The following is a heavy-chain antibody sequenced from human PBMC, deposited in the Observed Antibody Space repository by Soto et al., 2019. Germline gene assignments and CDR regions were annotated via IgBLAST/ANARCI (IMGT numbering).Heavy chain of an antibody. J-gene: IGHJ3*02. CDR3: EHRQGGLWAFDI. Sequence: SGPTLVNPTQTLTLTCTFSGFSLSTSGVGVGWIRQPPGKALEWLALIYWDDDKRYSPSLKSRFTITKDTSKNQVVLTMTNMDPVDTATYYCEHRQGGLWAFDIWGQGTMVTVSS. V-gene: IGHV2-5*02. CDR1: GFSLSTSGVG. D-gene: IGHD3-16*01. CDR2: IYWDDDK.